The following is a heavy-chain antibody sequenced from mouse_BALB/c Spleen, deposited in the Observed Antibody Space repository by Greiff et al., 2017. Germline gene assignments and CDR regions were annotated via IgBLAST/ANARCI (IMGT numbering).Heavy chain of an antibody. D-gene: IGHD2-3*01. CDR3: ASYDGYSGAMDY. CDR2: IDPANGNT. V-gene: IGHV14-3*02. CDR1: GFNIKDTY. Sequence: EVQLQQSGAELVKPGASVKLSCTASGFNIKDTYMHWVKQRPEQGLEWIGRIDPANGNTKYDPKFQGKATITADTSSNTAYLQLSSLTSEDTAVYYCASYDGYSGAMDYWGQGTSVTVSS. J-gene: IGHJ4*01.